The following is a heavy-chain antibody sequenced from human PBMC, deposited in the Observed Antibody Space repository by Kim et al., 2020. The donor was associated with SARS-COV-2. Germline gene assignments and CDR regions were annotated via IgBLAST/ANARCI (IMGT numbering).Heavy chain of an antibody. V-gene: IGHV3-30-3*01. CDR1: GFTFSSYA. Sequence: GGSLRLSCAASGFTFSSYAMHWVRQAPGKGLEWVAVISYDGSNKYYADSVKGRFTISRDNSKNTLYLQMNSLRAEDTAVYYCARVRSGSYSAFDYWGQGTLVTVSS. J-gene: IGHJ4*02. CDR3: ARVRSGSYSAFDY. CDR2: ISYDGSNK. D-gene: IGHD1-26*01.